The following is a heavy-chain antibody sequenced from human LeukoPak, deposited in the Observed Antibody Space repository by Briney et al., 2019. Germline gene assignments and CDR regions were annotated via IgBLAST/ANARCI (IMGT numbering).Heavy chain of an antibody. V-gene: IGHV1-69-2*01. CDR2: VDPEDGET. CDR3: ATGTVVGRSYYAMDV. Sequence: ASVKISCKVSGYTFTDNYIHWVQQVPGKGLEWMGLVDPEDGETIYAENFQGRITITADTSTDTAYMELTSLRSEDTALYYCATGTVVGRSYYAMDVWGQGTTVTVSS. CDR1: GYTFTDNY. D-gene: IGHD4-23*01. J-gene: IGHJ6*02.